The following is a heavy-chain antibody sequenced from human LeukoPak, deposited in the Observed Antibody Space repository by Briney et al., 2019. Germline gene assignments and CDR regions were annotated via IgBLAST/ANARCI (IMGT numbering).Heavy chain of an antibody. D-gene: IGHD5-12*01. CDR1: GFKFSSNW. Sequence: PGGSLRLSCAASGFKFSSNWMSWVRQAPGKGLEWVSSISSSSSYIYYADSVKGRFTISRDNAKNSLYLQMNSLRAEDTAVYYCARDEYSGYVHFDYWGQGTLVTVSS. V-gene: IGHV3-21*01. CDR3: ARDEYSGYVHFDY. J-gene: IGHJ4*02. CDR2: ISSSSSYI.